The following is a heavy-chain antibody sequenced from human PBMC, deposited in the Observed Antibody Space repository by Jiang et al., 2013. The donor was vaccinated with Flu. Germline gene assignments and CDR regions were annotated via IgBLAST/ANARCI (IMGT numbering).Heavy chain of an antibody. J-gene: IGHJ4*02. Sequence: NSAAWNWIRQSPSRGLEWLGRTYYRSKWYNDYAVSVKSRITINPDTSKNQFSLQLNSVTPEDTAVYYCARVGYPAAPIDYWGQGTLVTVSS. CDR3: ARVGYPAAPIDY. CDR1: NSAA. D-gene: IGHD1-1*01. V-gene: IGHV6-1*01. CDR2: TYYRSKWYN.